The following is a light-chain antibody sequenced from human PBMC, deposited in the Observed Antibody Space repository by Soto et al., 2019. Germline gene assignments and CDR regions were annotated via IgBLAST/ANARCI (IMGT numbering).Light chain of an antibody. CDR1: QNIDIY. J-gene: IGKJ1*01. CDR3: QQSRTTPWT. V-gene: IGKV1-39*01. Sequence: DIQMTQSPASLSASIGDTVTIACRASQNIDIYLNWYQHKPGTVPKLLIYAASVLQTGVPSRFSGSGSGTDFSLTISSLQPEDFATYYCQQSRTTPWTFGQGTKVDIK. CDR2: AAS.